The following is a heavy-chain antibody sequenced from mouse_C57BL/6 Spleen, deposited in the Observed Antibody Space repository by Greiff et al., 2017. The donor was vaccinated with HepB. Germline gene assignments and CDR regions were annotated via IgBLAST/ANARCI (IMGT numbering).Heavy chain of an antibody. J-gene: IGHJ2*01. V-gene: IGHV10-1*01. Sequence: EVQLQQSGGGLVQPKGSLKLSCAASGFSFNTYAMNWVRQAPGKGLEWVARIRSKSNNYATYYADSVKDRFTISRDDSESMLYLQMNNLKTEDTAMYYCVRSYGSSLDYWGQGTTLTVSS. CDR2: IRSKSNNYAT. CDR1: GFSFNTYA. D-gene: IGHD1-1*01. CDR3: VRSYGSSLDY.